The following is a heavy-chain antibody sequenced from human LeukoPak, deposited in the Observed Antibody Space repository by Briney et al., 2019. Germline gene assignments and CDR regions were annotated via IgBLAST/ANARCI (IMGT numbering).Heavy chain of an antibody. CDR2: IYPGDSDT. CDR1: GYSFASYW. V-gene: IGHV5-51*01. J-gene: IGHJ4*02. CDR3: ARLGGDYGYYFDY. D-gene: IGHD4-17*01. Sequence: GESLKISCKGSGYSFASYWIGWVRQMPGKGLEWMGIIYPGDSDTRYSPSFQGQVTISADKSISTAYLQWGSLKASDTAMYYCARLGGDYGYYFDYWGQGTLVTVSS.